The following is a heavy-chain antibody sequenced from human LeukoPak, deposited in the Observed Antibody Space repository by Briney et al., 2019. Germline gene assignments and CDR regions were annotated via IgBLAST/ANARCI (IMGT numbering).Heavy chain of an antibody. V-gene: IGHV3-33*01. CDR2: VWYDGNNK. CDR3: ARGSGAAAGAFDY. CDR1: GLTFRSYG. Sequence: PGGSLRLSCAASGLTFRSYGMHWVRQAPGKGLEWVAIVWYDGNNKYYADSVKGRFTVSRDNSKDTVSLQLNSLRVEGTAVYYCARGSGAAAGAFDYWGQGTLVTVPS. J-gene: IGHJ4*02. D-gene: IGHD6-13*01.